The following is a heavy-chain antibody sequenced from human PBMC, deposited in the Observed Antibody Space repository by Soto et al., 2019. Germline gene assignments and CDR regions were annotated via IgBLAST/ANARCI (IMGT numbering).Heavy chain of an antibody. CDR1: ADTFSSYT. Sequence: ASEQVSCKASADTFSSYTLSLVRQAPGQDPGLRXEXMXXXLXIXGXAXXTXKFHGRLTISAGENTSTASMDLSSLRSEDTAVYYCARDTGYWFDPWGKGNLATVSS. J-gene: IGHJ5*02. D-gene: IGHD4-17*01. CDR3: ARDTGYWFDP. CDR2: XLXIXGXA. V-gene: IGHV1-69*13.